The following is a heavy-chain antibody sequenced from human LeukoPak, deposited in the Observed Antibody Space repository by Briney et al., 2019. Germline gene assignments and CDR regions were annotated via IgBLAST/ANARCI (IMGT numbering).Heavy chain of an antibody. D-gene: IGHD6-13*01. CDR2: IYTSGST. CDR3: ARGISSSSPYMDV. V-gene: IGHV4-61*02. J-gene: IGHJ6*03. CDR1: GGSISSGSYY. Sequence: SETLSLTCTVSGGSISSGSYYWSWIRQPAGKGLEWIGRIYTSGSTNHNPSLKSRVTISVDTSKNQFSLKLSSVTAADTAVYYCARGISSSSPYMDVWGKGTTVTVS.